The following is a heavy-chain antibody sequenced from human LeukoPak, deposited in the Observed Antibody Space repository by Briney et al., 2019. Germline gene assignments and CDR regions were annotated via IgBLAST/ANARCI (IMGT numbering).Heavy chain of an antibody. CDR1: GITISSNF. Sequence: GGSLRLSCAASGITISSNFMTWVRQAPGKGLEWISVIYAGGNTYYADSVKGRFTISRDNSKNTLYLQMNSLRADDTAAYYCASPLDNWKYGSFDHWGQGTLVTVSS. J-gene: IGHJ4*02. CDR2: IYAGGNT. D-gene: IGHD1-7*01. V-gene: IGHV3-66*01. CDR3: ASPLDNWKYGSFDH.